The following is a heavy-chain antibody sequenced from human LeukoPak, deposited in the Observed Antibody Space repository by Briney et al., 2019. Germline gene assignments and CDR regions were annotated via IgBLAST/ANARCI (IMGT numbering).Heavy chain of an antibody. CDR1: GGSISNCY. CDR2: IYTSGIT. Sequence: SETLSLTCTVSGGSISNCYWSWIRQPAGKGLEWIGRIYTSGITNYNPSLKSRLTMSIDTSKNQFSLKLSSVTAADTAVYYCARTAYCGGDCYSFDFWGQGTLVTVSS. CDR3: ARTAYCGGDCYSFDF. J-gene: IGHJ4*02. V-gene: IGHV4-4*07. D-gene: IGHD2-21*02.